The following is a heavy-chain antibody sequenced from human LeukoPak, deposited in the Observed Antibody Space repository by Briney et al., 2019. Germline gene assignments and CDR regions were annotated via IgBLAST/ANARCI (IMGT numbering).Heavy chain of an antibody. J-gene: IGHJ4*02. CDR2: INHSGST. CDR1: GGSFSGYY. V-gene: IGHV4-34*01. CDR3: ARLGYYDSSGKDY. Sequence: SETLSLTCAVYGGSFSGYYWSWIRQPPGKGLEWIGEINHSGSTDYNPSLKSRVTISVDTSKNQFSLKLSSVTAADTAADYCARLGYYDSSGKDYWGQGTLVTVSS. D-gene: IGHD3-22*01.